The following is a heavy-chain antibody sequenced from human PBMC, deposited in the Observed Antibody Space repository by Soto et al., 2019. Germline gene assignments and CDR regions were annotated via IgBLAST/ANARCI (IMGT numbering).Heavy chain of an antibody. J-gene: IGHJ4*02. D-gene: IGHD6-19*01. CDR3: ARVIAVAGRYFDY. Sequence: QLQLQESGPGLVKPSETLSLTCTVSGGSISSSSYYWGWIRQPPGKGLEWIGSIYYSGSTYYNPSLKSRVTISVDTSKNQFSLKLSSVTAADTAVYYCARVIAVAGRYFDYWGQGTLVTVSS. CDR1: GGSISSSSYY. CDR2: IYYSGST. V-gene: IGHV4-39*01.